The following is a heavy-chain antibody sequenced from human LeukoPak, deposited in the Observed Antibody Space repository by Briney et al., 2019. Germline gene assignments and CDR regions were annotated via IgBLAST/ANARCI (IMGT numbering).Heavy chain of an antibody. CDR2: INPSGGST. V-gene: IGHV1-46*01. CDR1: GYTFTSYY. CDR3: ARDPPRYDSSGYSLNYFDY. D-gene: IGHD3-22*01. J-gene: IGHJ4*02. Sequence: ASVKVSCKASGYTFTSYYMHWVRQAPGQGLEWMGIINPSGGSTSYAQKLQGRVTMTTDTSTSTAYMELRSLRSDDTAVYYCARDPPRYDSSGYSLNYFDYWGQGTLVTVSS.